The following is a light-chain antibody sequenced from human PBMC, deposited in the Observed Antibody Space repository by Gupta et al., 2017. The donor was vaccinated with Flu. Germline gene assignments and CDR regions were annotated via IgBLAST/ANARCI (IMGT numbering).Light chain of an antibody. CDR1: QSSSSY. J-gene: IGKJ5*01. V-gene: IGKV1-39*01. CDR3: QQSYSTLIT. CDR2: AAS. Sequence: PSSLSASVGDRVTITCRASQSSSSYLNWYQQKPGKAPKLLIYAASSLQSGVPSRFSGSGSGTDFTLTISSLQPEDFATYYCQQSYSTLITFGQGTRLEIK.